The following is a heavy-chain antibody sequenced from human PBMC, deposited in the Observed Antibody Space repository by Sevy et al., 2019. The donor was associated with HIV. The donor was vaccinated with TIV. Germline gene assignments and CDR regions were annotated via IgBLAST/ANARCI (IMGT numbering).Heavy chain of an antibody. CDR1: GFTFSSYS. V-gene: IGHV3-21*01. D-gene: IGHD3-22*01. Sequence: GGSLRLSCAASGFTFSSYSMNWVRQAPGKGLEWVSSISSSSSYIYYADSVKGRFTISRDNAKNSLYLQMNSLRAEETAVYYCATIMIVVPRGAFDIWGQGTMVTVSS. CDR3: ATIMIVVPRGAFDI. CDR2: ISSSSSYI. J-gene: IGHJ3*02.